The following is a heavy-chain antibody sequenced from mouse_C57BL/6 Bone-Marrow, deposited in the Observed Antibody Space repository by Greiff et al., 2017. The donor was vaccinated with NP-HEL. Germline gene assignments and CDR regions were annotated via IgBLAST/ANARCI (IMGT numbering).Heavy chain of an antibody. V-gene: IGHV14-4*01. CDR2: IGPENGDT. CDR1: GFNIKDDY. CDR3: TTRITTVVAPFDY. D-gene: IGHD1-1*01. Sequence: VQLQQSGAELVRPGASVKLSCTASGFNIKDDYMHWVKQRPEQGLEWIGWIGPENGDTEYASKLQGKATITADTSSNTAYLQLSRLTSEDTAVYYFTTRITTVVAPFDYWGQGTTLTVSS. J-gene: IGHJ2*01.